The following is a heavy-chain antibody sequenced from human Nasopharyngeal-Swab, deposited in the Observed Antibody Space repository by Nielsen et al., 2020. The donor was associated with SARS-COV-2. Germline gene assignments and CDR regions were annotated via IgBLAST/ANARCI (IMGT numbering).Heavy chain of an antibody. CDR2: IIPIFGTA. CDR1: GGTFSSYA. CDR3: ARDDGGSYSFDY. V-gene: IGHV1-69*13. D-gene: IGHD1-26*01. J-gene: IGHJ4*02. Sequence: SVKVSCKASGGTFSSYAISWVRQAPGQGLEWMGGIIPIFGTANCAQKFQGRVTITADESTSTAYMELSSLRSEDTAVYYCARDDGGSYSFDYWGQGTLVTVSS.